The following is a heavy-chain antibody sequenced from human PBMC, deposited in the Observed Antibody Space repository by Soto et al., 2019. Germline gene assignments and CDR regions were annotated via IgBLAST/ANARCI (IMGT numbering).Heavy chain of an antibody. CDR2: FNPRGGTT. CDR1: ANTFINNY. Sequence: QVQLLQSGAEVKKPGASVRISCKSSANTFINNYINWVRQAPGQGLEWLGVFNPRGGTTRYAQKCQDRVTMTGDTSTRTVFMELSNLKSEDTAVYYCARVYGLVQYDDFWSGYYDYWGQGTLVIVSS. J-gene: IGHJ4*02. D-gene: IGHD3-3*01. V-gene: IGHV1-46*01. CDR3: ARVYGLVQYDDFWSGYYDY.